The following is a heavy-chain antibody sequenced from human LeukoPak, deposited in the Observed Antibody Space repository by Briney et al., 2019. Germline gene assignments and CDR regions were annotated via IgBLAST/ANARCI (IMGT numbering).Heavy chain of an antibody. CDR1: GFTFTKSA. CDR2: ITATGDTA. J-gene: IGHJ4*02. V-gene: IGHV3-23*01. CDR3: AGDRNSDWYSPLDY. Sequence: GGSLRLSCVASGFTFTKSAMSWIRQAPGKGLEWVAIITATGDTAYYADSVKGRFTISRDNSRNTVYMQMDSLRAEDTAIYYCAGDRNSDWYSPLDYWGQGSQVTVS. D-gene: IGHD6-19*01.